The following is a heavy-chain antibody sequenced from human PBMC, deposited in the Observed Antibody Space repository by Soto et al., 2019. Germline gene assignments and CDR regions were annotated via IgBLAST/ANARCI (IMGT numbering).Heavy chain of an antibody. V-gene: IGHV4-31*02. J-gene: IGHJ5*02. CDR3: ARVSYDFWSGHYEPYNWFDP. CDR1: GGSISSGGYY. Sequence: LSLTCTVSGGSISSGGYYWSWIRQHPGKGLEWIGYIYYSGSTYYNPSLKSRVTISVDTSKNQFSLKLSSVTAADTAVYYCARVSYDFWSGHYEPYNWFDPWGQGTLVTVSS. CDR2: IYYSGST. D-gene: IGHD3-3*01.